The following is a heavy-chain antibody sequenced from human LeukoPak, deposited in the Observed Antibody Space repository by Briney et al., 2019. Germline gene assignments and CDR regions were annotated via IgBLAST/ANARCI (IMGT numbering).Heavy chain of an antibody. CDR3: AREGYSSSWHSFDY. Sequence: GGSLRLSCAASGFTFSIYSMNWVRQAPGQGLEWVSFISRSSSYIYYADSVKGRFTISRDNAKNSLYLQMNSLRAEDTAVYYRAREGYSSSWHSFDYWGQGTLVTVSS. J-gene: IGHJ4*02. CDR2: ISRSSSYI. CDR1: GFTFSIYS. V-gene: IGHV3-21*01. D-gene: IGHD6-13*01.